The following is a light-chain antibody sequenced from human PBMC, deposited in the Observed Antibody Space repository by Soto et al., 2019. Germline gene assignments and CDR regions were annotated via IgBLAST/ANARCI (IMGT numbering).Light chain of an antibody. V-gene: IGKV3-11*01. CDR3: QQRSNCPGA. J-gene: IGKJ2*01. Sequence: ETILTQSPATLSLSPGEGATLSCRASQSVGSYLAWYQQKPGQAPRLLIYAASIRATGIPARFSGSRAGTEFTLTIIRIEPEDFAIDYCQQRSNCPGACGQGTKLEIK. CDR2: AAS. CDR1: QSVGSY.